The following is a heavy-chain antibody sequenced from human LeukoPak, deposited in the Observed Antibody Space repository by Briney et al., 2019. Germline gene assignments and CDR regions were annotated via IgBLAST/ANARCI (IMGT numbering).Heavy chain of an antibody. CDR3: ARGGGYSYGYGMFDY. V-gene: IGHV4-34*01. CDR1: GGSFSGYY. Sequence: PSETLSLTCAVYGGSFSGYYWSWIRQPPGKGLEWIGGINHSGSTNYNPSLKSRVTISVDTSKNQFSLKLSSVTAADTAVYYCARGGGYSYGYGMFDYWGQGTLVTSPQ. D-gene: IGHD5-18*01. CDR2: INHSGST. J-gene: IGHJ4*02.